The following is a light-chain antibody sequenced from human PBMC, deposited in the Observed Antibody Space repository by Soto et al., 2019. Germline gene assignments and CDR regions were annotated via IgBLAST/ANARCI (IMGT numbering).Light chain of an antibody. V-gene: IGKV3-15*01. Sequence: EIVLTQSPGTLSLSPGESATLSCRASQSVSSNYLAWYQQKPGQAPRLLIYGASTRATGIPARFSRSGSATEFTLTISSLQSEDFAVYYCQQYNNWPWTFGQGTKVDVK. J-gene: IGKJ1*01. CDR3: QQYNNWPWT. CDR1: QSVSSN. CDR2: GAS.